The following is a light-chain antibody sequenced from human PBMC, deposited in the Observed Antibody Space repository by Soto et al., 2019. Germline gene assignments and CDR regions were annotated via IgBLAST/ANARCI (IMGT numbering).Light chain of an antibody. J-gene: IGLJ1*01. Sequence: SYELTQPPSVSVAPGQMARITCGGNNIGSKSVHWYQQKPGQAPVLVVYDDSDRPSGIPERFSGSNSGNTATLTISRVEAGDEADYYCQVWDSSSDLLYVFGTGTKLTVL. CDR2: DDS. CDR3: QVWDSSSDLLYV. CDR1: NIGSKS. V-gene: IGLV3-21*02.